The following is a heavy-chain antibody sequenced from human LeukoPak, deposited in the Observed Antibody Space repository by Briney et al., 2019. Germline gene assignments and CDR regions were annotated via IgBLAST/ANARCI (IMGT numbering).Heavy chain of an antibody. J-gene: IGHJ4*02. Sequence: SETLSLTCSVSGGSISTYYWSWIRQPPGKGLGWIGYILYSGSTVYNPSLKSRVTISLDTSNNHFSLKLTSLTAADTAVYYCARGGSIYGFDSWGQGTLVTVSS. V-gene: IGHV4-59*01. CDR1: GGSISTYY. CDR3: ARGGSIYGFDS. D-gene: IGHD3-10*01. CDR2: ILYSGST.